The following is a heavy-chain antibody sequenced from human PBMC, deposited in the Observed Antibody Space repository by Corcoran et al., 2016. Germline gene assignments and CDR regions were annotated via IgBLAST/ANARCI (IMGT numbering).Heavy chain of an antibody. V-gene: IGHV4-59*01. Sequence: QVQLQESGPGLVKPSETLSLTCTVSGGSISSYYWSWIRQPPGKGLEWIGYIYYSGSTNYNPSLKSRVTISVDTSKNQFSLKLSSVTAADTAVYYCARVYDSSGYYPQFDYWGQGTLVTVSS. D-gene: IGHD3-22*01. J-gene: IGHJ4*02. CDR3: ARVYDSSGYYPQFDY. CDR2: IYYSGST. CDR1: GGSISSYY.